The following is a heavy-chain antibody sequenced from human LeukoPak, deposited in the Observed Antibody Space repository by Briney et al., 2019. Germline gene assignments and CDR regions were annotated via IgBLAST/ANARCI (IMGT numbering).Heavy chain of an antibody. D-gene: IGHD2-21*01. Sequence: SVKVSCKASGGTFSSYAISWVRQAPGQGLEWMGGIIPIFGTANYAQKFQGRVTITADKSTSTAYMELSSLRSEDTAVYYCAKSPFFCGGDCWGQGTLVTVSS. J-gene: IGHJ4*02. V-gene: IGHV1-69*06. CDR3: AKSPFFCGGDC. CDR1: GGTFSSYA. CDR2: IIPIFGTA.